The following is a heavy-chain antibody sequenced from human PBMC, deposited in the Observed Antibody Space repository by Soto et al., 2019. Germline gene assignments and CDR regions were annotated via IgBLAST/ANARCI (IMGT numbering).Heavy chain of an antibody. CDR3: AKEGRTAMAQRYYYYGMDV. CDR1: GFTFSSYG. V-gene: IGHV3-30*18. Sequence: GGSLRLSCAASGFTFSSYGMHWVRQAPGKGLEWVAVISYDGSNKYYADSVKGRFTISRDNSKNTLYLQMNSLRAEDTAVYYCAKEGRTAMAQRYYYYGMDVWGQGTTVTVSS. J-gene: IGHJ6*02. CDR2: ISYDGSNK. D-gene: IGHD5-18*01.